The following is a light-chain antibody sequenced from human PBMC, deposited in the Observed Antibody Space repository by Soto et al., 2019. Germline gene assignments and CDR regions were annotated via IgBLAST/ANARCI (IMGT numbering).Light chain of an antibody. CDR2: SNT. Sequence: SVLTQPPSAAGTTGQRVTISCSGSSSNIGSNTVNPDQQLPGTAPKRLIYSNTQRPSGVPDRFSGSKSGTSASLAISGLQSEDEADYYCAAWDDSLNGFYVFGTGTKVTVL. CDR1: SSNIGSNT. CDR3: AAWDDSLNGFYV. V-gene: IGLV1-44*01. J-gene: IGLJ1*01.